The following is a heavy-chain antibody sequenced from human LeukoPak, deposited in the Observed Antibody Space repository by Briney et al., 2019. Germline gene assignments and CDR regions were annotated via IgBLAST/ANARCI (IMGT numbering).Heavy chain of an antibody. CDR3: ARDTPPQ. Sequence: PSETLSLTCTVSGGSINNYYWSWIRQPPGEGLEWIGYIYYSGSTNYNPSLKSRVTISLDKSKNQFSLKLTSVTAADTAVYFCARDTPPQWGQGTLVTVSS. V-gene: IGHV4-59*01. J-gene: IGHJ4*02. CDR2: IYYSGST. CDR1: GGSINNYY.